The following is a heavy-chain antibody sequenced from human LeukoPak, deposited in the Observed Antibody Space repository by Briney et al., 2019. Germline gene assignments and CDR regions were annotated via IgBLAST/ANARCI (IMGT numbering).Heavy chain of an antibody. D-gene: IGHD3-10*01. CDR2: INHSGST. Sequence: SETLSLTCAVYGGSFSGYYWSWIRQPPGKGLEWIGEINHSGSTNYNPSLKSRVTISVDTSKNQFSLKLSSVTAADTAVYYCARRGKYYYGSGSYYTRGYFDYWGQGTLVTVSP. V-gene: IGHV4-34*01. CDR1: GGSFSGYY. J-gene: IGHJ4*02. CDR3: ARRGKYYYGSGSYYTRGYFDY.